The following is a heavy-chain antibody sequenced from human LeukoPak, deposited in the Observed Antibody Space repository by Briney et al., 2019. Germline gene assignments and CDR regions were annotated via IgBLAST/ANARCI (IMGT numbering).Heavy chain of an antibody. D-gene: IGHD3-10*01. CDR3: ARAPPFYYYGSGSYWFDP. V-gene: IGHV4-59*08. CDR1: GGSISSYY. CDR2: IYYSGST. Sequence: NPSETLSLTCTVSGGSISSYYWSWIRQPPGKGLEWIGYIYYSGSTNYNPSLKSRVTISVDTSKNQFSLKLSSVTAADTAVYYCARAPPFYYYGSGSYWFDPWGQGTLVTVSS. J-gene: IGHJ5*02.